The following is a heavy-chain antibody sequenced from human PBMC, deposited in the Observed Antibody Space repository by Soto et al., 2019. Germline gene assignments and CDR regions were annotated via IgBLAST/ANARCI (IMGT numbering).Heavy chain of an antibody. CDR1: GGSISSSNW. V-gene: IGHV4-4*02. CDR3: AREIVVPEDGWFDP. J-gene: IGHJ5*02. D-gene: IGHD2-2*01. Sequence: SETLSLTCAVSGGSISSSNWWSWVRQPPGKGLEWIGEIYHSGSTNYNPSLKSRVTISVDKSKNQFSLKLSSVTAADTAVYYCAREIVVPEDGWFDPWGQGTLVTVSS. CDR2: IYHSGST.